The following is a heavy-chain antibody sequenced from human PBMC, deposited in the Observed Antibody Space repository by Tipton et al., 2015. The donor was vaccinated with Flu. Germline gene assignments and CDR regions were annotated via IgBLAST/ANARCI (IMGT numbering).Heavy chain of an antibody. CDR3: ARDDSSGENY. CDR2: INPSGGHT. Sequence: QSGAEVKKPGASVKISCKTSGYTFISYFMHWVRQAPGQGFEWMAMINPSGGHTTYAQRFQGRITVTRDTSTSTVSVELSSLTSDDMAVYYCARDDSSGENYWGQGTLVTVST. CDR1: GYTFISYF. D-gene: IGHD3-22*01. J-gene: IGHJ4*02. V-gene: IGHV1-46*01.